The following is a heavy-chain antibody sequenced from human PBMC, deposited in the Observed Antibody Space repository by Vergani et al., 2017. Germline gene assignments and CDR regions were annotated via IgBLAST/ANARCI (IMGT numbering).Heavy chain of an antibody. CDR2: IYTSGST. D-gene: IGHD4-23*01. CDR1: GGSISSYY. Sequence: QVQLQESGPGLVKPSETLSLTCTVSGGSISSYYWSWIRQHAGKGLEWIGRIYTSGSTTYNPSLKSLVTMSVDTSKTQSSLKLSSVTAADTAVYYCARGRLRWSTYYFDYWDQGTLVTVSS. V-gene: IGHV4-4*07. CDR3: ARGRLRWSTYYFDY. J-gene: IGHJ4*02.